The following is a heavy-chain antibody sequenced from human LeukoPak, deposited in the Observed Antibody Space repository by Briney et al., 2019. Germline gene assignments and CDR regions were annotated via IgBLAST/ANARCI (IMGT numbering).Heavy chain of an antibody. Sequence: GASVKVSCKASGYTFTGYYMHWVRQAPGQGLEWMGWINPNSGGTNYAQKFQGRVTMTRDTSISTAYMELSRLRSDDTAVYYCARDPSEHNYDFWSGYYTHNWFDPWGQGTPVTVSS. D-gene: IGHD3-3*01. V-gene: IGHV1-2*02. CDR1: GYTFTGYY. CDR3: ARDPSEHNYDFWSGYYTHNWFDP. CDR2: INPNSGGT. J-gene: IGHJ5*02.